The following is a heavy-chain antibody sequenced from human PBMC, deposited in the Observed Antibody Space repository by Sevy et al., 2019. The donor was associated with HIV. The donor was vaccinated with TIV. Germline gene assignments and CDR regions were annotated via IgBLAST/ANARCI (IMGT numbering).Heavy chain of an antibody. CDR2: IYTSGST. D-gene: IGHD3-16*02. J-gene: IGHJ6*02. CDR1: GGSISSYY. Sequence: SETLSLTCTVSGGSISSYYWSWIRQPAGKGLEWIGRIYTSGSTNYNPSLKSRVTMSVDTSKNQFSLKLSSVTAADTAGYYCARDSVYDYVWGSYRHYGMDVWGQGTTVTVSS. CDR3: ARDSVYDYVWGSYRHYGMDV. V-gene: IGHV4-4*07.